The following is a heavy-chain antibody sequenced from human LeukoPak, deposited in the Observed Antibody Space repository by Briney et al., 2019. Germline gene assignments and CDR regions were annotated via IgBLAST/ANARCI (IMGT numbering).Heavy chain of an antibody. Sequence: GGSLRLPCAASGFTVSSNYMTWVRQAPGRGLEWVSVIYSGGNTYYADSVKGRFSISRDNSKNTLYLQMSSLRAEDTAVYYCARETSFSYFDYWGQGTLVTVSS. CDR2: IYSGGNT. V-gene: IGHV3-53*01. D-gene: IGHD1-1*01. CDR1: GFTVSSNY. CDR3: ARETSFSYFDY. J-gene: IGHJ4*02.